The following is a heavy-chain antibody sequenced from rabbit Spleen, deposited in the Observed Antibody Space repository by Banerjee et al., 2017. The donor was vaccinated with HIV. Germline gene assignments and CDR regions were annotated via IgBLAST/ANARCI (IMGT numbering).Heavy chain of an antibody. CDR3: ARDLVAVIGWNFNL. D-gene: IGHD5-1*01. CDR1: GFSFSSDYY. J-gene: IGHJ4*01. V-gene: IGHV1S43*01. Sequence: QQQLEESGGGLVKPGGTLTLTCSASGFSFSSDYYICWVRQAPGKGLEWIGCIYTANGNTQYASWAKGRFTISRSTSLNTVTLQMTSLTAADTATYFCARDLVAVIGWNFNLWGPGTLVTVS. CDR2: IYTANGNT.